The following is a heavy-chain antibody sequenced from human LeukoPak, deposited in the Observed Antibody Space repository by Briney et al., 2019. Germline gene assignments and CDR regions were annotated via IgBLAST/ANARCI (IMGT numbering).Heavy chain of an antibody. CDR1: GFTFSSYP. J-gene: IGHJ4*02. D-gene: IGHD3-3*01. CDR2: ISGSGGST. Sequence: GGYLRLSCAASGFTFSSYPMSWVRKAPGKGLEWVSAISGSGGSTYYPDSVKGRFTISRDNSKNTLYLQMNSLRAEDTAVYYCASVDYDFWSGVFDYWGQGTLVTVSS. V-gene: IGHV3-23*01. CDR3: ASVDYDFWSGVFDY.